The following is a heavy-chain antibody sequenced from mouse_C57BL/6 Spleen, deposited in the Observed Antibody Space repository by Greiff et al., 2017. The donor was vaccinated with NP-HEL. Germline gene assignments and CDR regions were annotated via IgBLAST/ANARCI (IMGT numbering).Heavy chain of an antibody. J-gene: IGHJ4*01. V-gene: IGHV1-80*01. CDR2: IYPGDGDT. CDR1: GYAFSSYW. Sequence: QVQLQQSGAELVKPGASVKISCKASGYAFSSYWMNWVKQRPGKGLEWIGQIYPGDGDTTYNGKFKGKATLTADKSSSTAYMQLSSLTSEDSAVYFCARNYYYGSSYAMDYWGQGTSVTVSS. D-gene: IGHD1-1*01. CDR3: ARNYYYGSSYAMDY.